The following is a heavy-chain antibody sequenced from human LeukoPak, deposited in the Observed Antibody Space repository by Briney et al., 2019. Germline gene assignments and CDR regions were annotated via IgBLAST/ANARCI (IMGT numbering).Heavy chain of an antibody. J-gene: IGHJ4*02. Sequence: PTGGSMRLSCAASGFTFSSYWMHWVRQAPGMGLVWVSRINSDGSSTSCADSVKGRFTISRDNAKNTLYLQMNSLRAEDTGVYYCARIASHSSSWYDGGYWGQGTLVTVSS. CDR2: INSDGSST. D-gene: IGHD6-13*01. V-gene: IGHV3-74*01. CDR1: GFTFSSYW. CDR3: ARIASHSSSWYDGGY.